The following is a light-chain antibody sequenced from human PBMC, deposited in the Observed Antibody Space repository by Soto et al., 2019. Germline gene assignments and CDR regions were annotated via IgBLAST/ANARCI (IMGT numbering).Light chain of an antibody. CDR1: SSDVGGYNY. V-gene: IGLV2-11*01. CDR3: CSYAGSYTHYV. CDR2: AVT. J-gene: IGLJ1*01. Sequence: QSALTQPRSVSGSPGQSVTISCTGTSSDVGGYNYVSWYQQYPGKAPKVMIYAVTKRPSGVPDRISGSKSGNTASLTISGLQAEDEADYHCCSYAGSYTHYVFGTGTKLTVL.